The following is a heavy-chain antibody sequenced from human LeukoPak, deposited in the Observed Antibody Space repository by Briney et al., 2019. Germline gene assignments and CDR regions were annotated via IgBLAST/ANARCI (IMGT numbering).Heavy chain of an antibody. CDR3: ARDFSAEGSIAVAPLPYYFDY. CDR2: ISAYNGNT. Sequence: ASVKVSCKASGYTFTSYGISWVRQAPGQGLEWMGWISAYNGNTNYAQKLQGRVTMTTDTSTSTAYMELRSLRSDDTAVYYCARDFSAEGSIAVAPLPYYFDYWGQGTLVTVSS. J-gene: IGHJ4*02. D-gene: IGHD6-19*01. CDR1: GYTFTSYG. V-gene: IGHV1-18*01.